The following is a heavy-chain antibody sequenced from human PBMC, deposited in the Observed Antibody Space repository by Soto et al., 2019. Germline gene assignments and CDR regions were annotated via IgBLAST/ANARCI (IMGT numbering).Heavy chain of an antibody. Sequence: GGSLRLSCAASGFTFSSYAMSWVRQAPGKGLEWVSAISGSGGSTYYADSVKGRFTISRDNSKNTLYLQMNSLRAEDTAVYYCAAHYCSGGSCYAPYYYYYMDVWGKGTTVTVSS. V-gene: IGHV3-23*01. CDR1: GFTFSSYA. D-gene: IGHD2-15*01. CDR2: ISGSGGST. CDR3: AAHYCSGGSCYAPYYYYYMDV. J-gene: IGHJ6*03.